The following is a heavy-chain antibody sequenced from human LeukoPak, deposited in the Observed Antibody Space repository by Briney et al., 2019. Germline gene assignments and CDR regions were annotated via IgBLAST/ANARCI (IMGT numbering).Heavy chain of an antibody. V-gene: IGHV4-34*01. CDR3: ARAPPYDFWSLYNWFDP. Sequence: SETLSLTCAVYGGSFSGYYWSWIRQPPGKGLEWIGEINHSGSTNYNPSLKSRVTISVDTSESQFSLKLSSVTAADTAVYYCARAPPYDFWSLYNWFDPWGQGTLVTVSS. D-gene: IGHD3-3*01. CDR1: GGSFSGYY. CDR2: INHSGST. J-gene: IGHJ5*02.